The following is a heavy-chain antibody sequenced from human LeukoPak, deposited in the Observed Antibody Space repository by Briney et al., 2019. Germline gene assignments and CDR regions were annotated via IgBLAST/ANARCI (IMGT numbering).Heavy chain of an antibody. CDR3: ARVPYHTAMVGGYFDY. CDR2: ISSSGSTI. CDR1: GFTFSDYY. V-gene: IGHV3-11*04. Sequence: GSLRLSCAASGFTFSDYYMSWIRQALGKGLEWVSYISSSGSTIYYADSVKGRFTISRDNAKNSLYLQMNSLRAEDTAVYYCARVPYHTAMVGGYFDYWGQGTLVTVPS. D-gene: IGHD5-18*01. J-gene: IGHJ4*02.